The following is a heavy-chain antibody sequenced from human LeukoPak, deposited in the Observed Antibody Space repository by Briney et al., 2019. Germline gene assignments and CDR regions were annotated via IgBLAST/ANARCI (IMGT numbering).Heavy chain of an antibody. J-gene: IGHJ4*02. CDR3: ATGLTSPFDY. D-gene: IGHD3-16*01. CDR2: INPNSGGT. V-gene: IGHV1-2*06. CDR1: GYTFTGYY. Sequence: ASVKVSCKASGYTFTGYYMHWVRQAPGQGLEWMGRINPNSGGTNYAQNFQGRVTLTRDTSINTAYMELSRLTSDDTALYYCATGLTSPFDYWGQGTLVTVSS.